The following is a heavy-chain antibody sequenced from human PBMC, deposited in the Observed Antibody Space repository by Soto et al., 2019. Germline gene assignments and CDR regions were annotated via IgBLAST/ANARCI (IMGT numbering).Heavy chain of an antibody. D-gene: IGHD2-2*01. CDR3: AKSVVPAGSYYYGIEV. CDR2: ISSSVSTT. CDR1: GFTFSDYY. J-gene: IGHJ6*02. V-gene: IGHV3-11*01. Sequence: GGSLTLSCAASGFTFSDYYMSWIRQAPGKGLEWVSSISSSVSTTYYADSVKGRFTISRDNSKNTLYLQMNGLRGEDTAVYYCAKSVVPAGSYYYGIEVWGQGTTVTVSS.